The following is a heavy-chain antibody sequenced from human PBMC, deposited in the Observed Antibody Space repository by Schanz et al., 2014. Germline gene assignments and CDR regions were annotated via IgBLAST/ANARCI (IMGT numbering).Heavy chain of an antibody. Sequence: QVQLQESGPGLVKPSQTLSLTCTVSGGSVSSGGDYWSWIRQHPGKGLEWIGFISYSGSTYYNPSLKSRVTISVDTTKKQFSLNLSSGTTADTAVYYCARDRGHGDLPGDIWGQGTMVTVSS. V-gene: IGHV4-31*03. CDR1: GGSVSSGGDY. D-gene: IGHD4-17*01. J-gene: IGHJ3*02. CDR3: ARDRGHGDLPGDI. CDR2: ISYSGST.